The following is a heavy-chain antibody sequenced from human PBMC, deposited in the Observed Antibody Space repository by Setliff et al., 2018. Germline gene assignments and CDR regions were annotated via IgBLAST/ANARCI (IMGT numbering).Heavy chain of an antibody. Sequence: SVKVSCKASGGTFSSYGISWVRQAPGQGLEWMGGTIPIFGTTNYTQKFQGRVTIITDESTSTAFMQLSSLRSEDTAVYYCVREGVDSRSSTDYRYYMDVWGKGTTVTVSS. V-gene: IGHV1-69*05. CDR2: TIPIFGTT. D-gene: IGHD3-22*01. J-gene: IGHJ6*03. CDR3: VREGVDSRSSTDYRYYMDV. CDR1: GGTFSSYG.